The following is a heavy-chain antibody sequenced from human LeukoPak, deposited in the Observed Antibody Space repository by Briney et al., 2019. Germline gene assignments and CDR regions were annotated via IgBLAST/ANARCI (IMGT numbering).Heavy chain of an antibody. D-gene: IGHD5-12*01. CDR1: GFTFSNYW. CDR2: INLDGSEE. J-gene: IGHJ4*02. Sequence: GGSLRLSCATSGFTFSNYWMSWVRQAPGKGLEWVANINLDGSEEYYVDSVRGRFTISRDNAKNSLYLQMNSLRAEDTAVYYCARPYDSNRDHSGYGYWGRGTLVTVSS. V-gene: IGHV3-7*02. CDR3: ARPYDSNRDHSGYGY.